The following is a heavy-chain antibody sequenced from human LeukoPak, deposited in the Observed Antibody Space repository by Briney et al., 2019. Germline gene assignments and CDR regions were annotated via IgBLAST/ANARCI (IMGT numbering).Heavy chain of an antibody. CDR3: ARNYDMDD. J-gene: IGHJ4*02. CDR2: IKEDGSEK. CDR1: GFTCNDYW. V-gene: IGHV3-7*01. D-gene: IGHD3-9*01. Sequence: GGSLRLSCAASGFTCNDYWMSWVRQAPGKGLEWVANIKEDGSEKDYVDSVKGRFTISRDNAKKSLYLQMKSLRAEDTAVYYCARNYDMDDWGQGTLVTVSS.